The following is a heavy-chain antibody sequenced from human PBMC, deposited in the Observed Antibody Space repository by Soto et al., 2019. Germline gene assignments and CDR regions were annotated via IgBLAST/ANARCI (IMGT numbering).Heavy chain of an antibody. CDR1: GYTFTSYY. D-gene: IGHD2-15*01. J-gene: IGHJ3*02. CDR2: INPSGGST. Sequence: ASVKVSCKASGYTFTSYYMHWVRQAPGQGLEWTGIINPSGGSTSYAQKFQGRVTMTRDTSTSTVYMELSSLRSEDTAVYYCARAKGYCSGGSCHKNSLPNDAFDIWGQGTMVTVSS. CDR3: ARAKGYCSGGSCHKNSLPNDAFDI. V-gene: IGHV1-46*03.